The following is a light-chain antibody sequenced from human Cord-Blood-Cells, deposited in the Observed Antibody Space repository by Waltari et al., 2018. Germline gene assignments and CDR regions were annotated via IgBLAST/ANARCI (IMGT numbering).Light chain of an antibody. CDR3: AAWDDSLNGWV. CDR1: SSHIGSNT. J-gene: IGLJ3*02. Sequence: QSVLTQPPSASGTPGQRVTLYCSGSSSHIGSNTVNWYQQLPGTAPKRLIYSNNQRPSGVPDRFSGSKSGTSASLAISGLQSEDEADYYCAAWDDSLNGWVFGGGTKLTVL. V-gene: IGLV1-44*01. CDR2: SNN.